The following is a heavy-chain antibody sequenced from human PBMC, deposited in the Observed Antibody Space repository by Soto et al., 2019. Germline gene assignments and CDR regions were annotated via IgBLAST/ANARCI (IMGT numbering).Heavy chain of an antibody. CDR1: GFTFSSYS. CDR3: AKGTQDIVVGVAATAIDY. V-gene: IGHV3-23*01. Sequence: EVQRLEAGGGLVQPGGSLRLSCAASGFTFSSYSMSWVRQAPGKGLEWVSAISGSGGSTYYSAYVKGRFTISRDNSKNKLYLQMNSLRAEDTAVYYCAKGTQDIVVGVAATAIDYWGQGTLVTVSS. J-gene: IGHJ4*02. CDR2: ISGSGGST. D-gene: IGHD2-15*01.